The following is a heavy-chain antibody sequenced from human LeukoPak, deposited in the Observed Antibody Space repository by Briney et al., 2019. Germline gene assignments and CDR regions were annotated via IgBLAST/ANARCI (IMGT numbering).Heavy chain of an antibody. Sequence: PGGSLGLSCAASGFTFSSYAMSWVRQAPGEGLEWVSAISGSGGSTYYADSAKGRFTISRDNSKNTLYLQMNSLRAEDTAVYYCAKGGEKWLVDDYWGQGTLVTVSS. CDR3: AKGGEKWLVDDY. V-gene: IGHV3-23*01. J-gene: IGHJ4*02. CDR1: GFTFSSYA. CDR2: ISGSGGST. D-gene: IGHD6-19*01.